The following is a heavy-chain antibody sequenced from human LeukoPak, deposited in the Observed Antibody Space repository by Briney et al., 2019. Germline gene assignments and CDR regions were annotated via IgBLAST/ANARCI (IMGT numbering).Heavy chain of an antibody. CDR1: GGSISSGDYY. V-gene: IGHV4-30-4*01. Sequence: PSETLSLTCTVSGGSISSGDYYWSWIRQPPGKGLEWIGYIYYSGSTYYNPSLKSQVTISVDTSKNQFSLKLSSVTAADTAVYYCARRYCSSTSCQLDYWGQGTLVTVSS. J-gene: IGHJ4*02. CDR3: ARRYCSSTSCQLDY. CDR2: IYYSGST. D-gene: IGHD2-2*01.